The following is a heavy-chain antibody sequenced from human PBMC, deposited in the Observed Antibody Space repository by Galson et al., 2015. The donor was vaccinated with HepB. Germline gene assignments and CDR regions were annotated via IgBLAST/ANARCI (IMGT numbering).Heavy chain of an antibody. CDR1: GFTVSNNY. V-gene: IGHV3-66*01. J-gene: IGHJ4*02. D-gene: IGHD3/OR15-3a*01. CDR3: ARDRRSYDFGAYYYDY. Sequence: SLRLSCAASGFTVSNNYMDWVRQAPGKGLEWVSTIYSDGSTYHADNVKGRFIISRDNSKNTLYLQMNSLRAEDTAVYYCARDRRSYDFGAYYYDYWGQGTLVTVSS. CDR2: IYSDGST.